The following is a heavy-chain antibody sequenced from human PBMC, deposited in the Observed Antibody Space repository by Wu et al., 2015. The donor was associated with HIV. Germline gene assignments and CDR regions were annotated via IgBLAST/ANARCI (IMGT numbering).Heavy chain of an antibody. D-gene: IGHD2-8*01. CDR2: INANRGGT. CDR3: ARLQSLHGLYXNADY. CDR1: GYTFSDYY. Sequence: QVHLLQSGAEVKKPGASVMVSCTASGYTFSDYYIYWVRQAPGQGPEWMGWINANRGGTKYAQKFQGRVTMTRDTAVSTAYLELTSLRSDDTAVYYCARLQSLHGLYXNADYWGQGTLVTVSS. J-gene: IGHJ4*02. V-gene: IGHV1-2*02.